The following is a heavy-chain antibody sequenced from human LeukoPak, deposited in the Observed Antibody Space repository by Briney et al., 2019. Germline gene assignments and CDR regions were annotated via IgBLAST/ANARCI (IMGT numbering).Heavy chain of an antibody. CDR1: GFTFSSYS. J-gene: IGHJ4*02. V-gene: IGHV3-21*01. D-gene: IGHD1-1*01. CDR3: ARAETIQTYFDY. CDR2: ISSSSSYI. Sequence: PGVSLTLSCAASGFTFSSYSMNWVRQAPGKGLEWVSSISSSSSYIYYADSVKGRFTISRDNAKNSLYLQMNSLRAEDTAVYYCARAETIQTYFDYWGQGTLVTVSS.